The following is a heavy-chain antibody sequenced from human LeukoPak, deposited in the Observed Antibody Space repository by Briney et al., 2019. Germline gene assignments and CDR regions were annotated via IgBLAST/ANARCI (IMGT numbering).Heavy chain of an antibody. D-gene: IGHD5-12*01. J-gene: IGHJ5*02. V-gene: IGHV4-34*01. CDR1: GGSFSGYY. CDR3: ARGLRWLPHNWFDP. CDR2: INHSGST. Sequence: SETLSLTCAVYGGSFSGYYWSWFRQPPGKGLEWIGEINHSGSTNYNPSLKSRVTISVDTSKNQFSLKLSSVTAADTAVYYCARGLRWLPHNWFDPWGQGTLVTVSS.